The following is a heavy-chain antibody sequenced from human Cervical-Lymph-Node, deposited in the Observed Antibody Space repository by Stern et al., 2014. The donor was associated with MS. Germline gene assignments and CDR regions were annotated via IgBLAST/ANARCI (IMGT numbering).Heavy chain of an antibody. CDR3: TRDLSTVTTYYFYGMDV. J-gene: IGHJ6*02. Sequence: VQLEESGAEVKKPGASLKVSCKASGYTFTSYGINWVRQAPGQGLEWMGWINIYNGHTNYAQNLQGRVTMTTDTSTSTAYMELRSLRSDDTAVYFCTRDLSTVTTYYFYGMDVWGQGTTVTVSS. D-gene: IGHD4-11*01. V-gene: IGHV1-18*01. CDR2: INIYNGHT. CDR1: GYTFTSYG.